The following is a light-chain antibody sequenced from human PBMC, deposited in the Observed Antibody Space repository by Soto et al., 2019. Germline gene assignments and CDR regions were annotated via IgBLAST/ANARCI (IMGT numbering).Light chain of an antibody. V-gene: IGLV2-8*01. Sequence: ALTQPPSASGSPGQSVTSSCTGTSSDGGGYNYVSWYQQHPGKAPKVIIYEVSKRPSGVPDRFSGSKSGSTASLTVSGLQAEDEADYYFSSYAVTNIFVFANGKKVIVL. CDR1: SSDGGGYNY. CDR2: EVS. CDR3: SSYAVTNIFV. J-gene: IGLJ1*01.